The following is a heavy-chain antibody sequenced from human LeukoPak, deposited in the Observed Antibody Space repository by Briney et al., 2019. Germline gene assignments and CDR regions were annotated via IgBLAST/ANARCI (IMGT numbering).Heavy chain of an antibody. V-gene: IGHV1-69*04. Sequence: SVKVSCKASGGTFSSYAISWVRQAPGQGLEWMGRIIPILGIANYAQKFQGRVTITAGKSTSTAYMELSSLRSEDTAVYYCAMLVATTEYYFDYWGQGTLVTVSS. CDR2: IIPILGIA. D-gene: IGHD5-12*01. J-gene: IGHJ4*02. CDR3: AMLVATTEYYFDY. CDR1: GGTFSSYA.